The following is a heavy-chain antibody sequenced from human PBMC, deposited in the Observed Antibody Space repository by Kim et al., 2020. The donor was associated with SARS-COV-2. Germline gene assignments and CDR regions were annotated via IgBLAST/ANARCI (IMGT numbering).Heavy chain of an antibody. V-gene: IGHV3-23*01. J-gene: IGHJ6*02. D-gene: IGHD3-10*01. Sequence: ADSVRGRFTISRDNSKNTLYLQMNTLSVEDTAVYYCAKSPGEYYYYGLDVWGQGTTVTVSS. CDR3: AKSPGEYYYYGLDV.